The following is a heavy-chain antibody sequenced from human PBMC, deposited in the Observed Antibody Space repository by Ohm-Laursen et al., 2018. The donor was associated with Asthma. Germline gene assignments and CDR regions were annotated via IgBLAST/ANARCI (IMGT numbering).Heavy chain of an antibody. D-gene: IGHD2-15*01. J-gene: IGHJ4*02. V-gene: IGHV3-21*01. CDR2: ISSSGSYI. Sequence: SLRLSCAASGFPFSAYSMNWVRQAPGKGLEWVSSISSSGSYIYYADLVKGRFTISRDNAKNSLYLQMNSLRVDDTAAYYCARYEVEASTSRLDHWGQGTLVTVSS. CDR3: ARYEVEASTSRLDH. CDR1: GFPFSAYS.